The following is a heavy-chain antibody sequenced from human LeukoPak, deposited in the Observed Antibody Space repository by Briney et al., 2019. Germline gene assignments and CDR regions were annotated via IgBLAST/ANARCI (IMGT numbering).Heavy chain of an antibody. CDR1: GFTFSSYA. Sequence: GGSLRLSCAASGFTFSSYAMHWVRQAPGKGLEWVAVISYDGSNKYYADSVKGRFTISRDNSKNTLYLQMNSLRAEDTAVYYCARDSSIAARPMVWGQGTLVTVSS. V-gene: IGHV3-30-3*01. D-gene: IGHD6-6*01. CDR2: ISYDGSNK. J-gene: IGHJ4*02. CDR3: ARDSSIAARPMV.